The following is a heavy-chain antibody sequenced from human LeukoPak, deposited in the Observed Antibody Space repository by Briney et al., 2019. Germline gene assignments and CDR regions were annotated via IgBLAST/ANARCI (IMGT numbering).Heavy chain of an antibody. D-gene: IGHD6-25*01. CDR3: ARDEGPPAGRAFDI. CDR1: GGSISPYY. CDR2: IYYSGST. J-gene: IGHJ3*02. Sequence: SSETLSLTCSLSGGSISPYYWSWIRQPPGKGLEWIGYIYYSGSTNYNPSLKSRVTISVDTSKNQFSLKLSSVTAADTAVYYCARDEGPPAGRAFDIWGQGTMVTVSS. V-gene: IGHV4-59*01.